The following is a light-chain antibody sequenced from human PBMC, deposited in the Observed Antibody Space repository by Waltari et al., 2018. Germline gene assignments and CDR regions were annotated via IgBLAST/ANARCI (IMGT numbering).Light chain of an antibody. CDR2: GAS. J-gene: IGKJ1*01. Sequence: IVLTQSPGTLSLSPGDRATLSCRASQSVSDNYLAWYQHTPGQPPRLLIYGASSRATGIPDRFSGSGSGTDFTLTISRRKPEDFAVYYCQQYGRSPENFGQGTKVEIK. V-gene: IGKV3-20*01. CDR3: QQYGRSPEN. CDR1: QSVSDNY.